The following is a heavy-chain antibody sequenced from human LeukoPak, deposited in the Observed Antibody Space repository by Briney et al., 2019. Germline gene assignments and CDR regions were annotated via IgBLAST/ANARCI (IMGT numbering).Heavy chain of an antibody. CDR1: GFTFSSYG. J-gene: IGHJ6*03. Sequence: GGSLRLSCAASGFTFSSYGMHWVRQAPGKGLEWVAFIRCDGSNKYYADSVKGRFTISRDNSQNTLYLQMNGLRAEDTAVYYCAKDWSSSSFYYCHHYMDVWGKGTTVTVSS. CDR3: AKDWSSSSFYYCHHYMDV. V-gene: IGHV3-30*02. D-gene: IGHD6-6*01. CDR2: IRCDGSNK.